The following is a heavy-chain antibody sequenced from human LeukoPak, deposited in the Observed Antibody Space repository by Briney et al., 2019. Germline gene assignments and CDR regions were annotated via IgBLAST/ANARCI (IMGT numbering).Heavy chain of an antibody. D-gene: IGHD3-22*01. V-gene: IGHV4-39*07. CDR3: ARWYYYDSSGYAFDI. CDR1: GGSIGSSSYY. J-gene: IGHJ3*02. CDR2: IYYSGST. Sequence: SETLSLTCTVSGGSIGSSSYYWGWIRQPPGKGLEWIGSIYYSGSTYYNPSLKSRVTISVDTSKNQFSLKLSSVTAADTAVYYCARWYYYDSSGYAFDIWGQGTMVTVSS.